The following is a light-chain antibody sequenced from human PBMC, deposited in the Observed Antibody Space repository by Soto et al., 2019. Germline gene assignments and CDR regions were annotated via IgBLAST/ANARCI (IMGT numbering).Light chain of an antibody. CDR2: LGS. CDR1: QSLLHSNGYNY. V-gene: IGKV2-28*01. J-gene: IGKJ4*01. Sequence: DIVMTQSPLSLPVTPGEPASISCRSSQSLLHSNGYNYLDWYLQKPGQSPQLLIYLGSNRAAGGPERFSGSGSGTDFTLKISRVEAVDVGVYYCMQALQTPRTYGGGTKVEIK. CDR3: MQALQTPRT.